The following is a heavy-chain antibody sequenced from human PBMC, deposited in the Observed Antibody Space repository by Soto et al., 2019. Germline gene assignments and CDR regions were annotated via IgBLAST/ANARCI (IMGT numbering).Heavy chain of an antibody. D-gene: IGHD2-8*02. Sequence: PSETPSLTCTVSGGSIISSSSYWDWIRQAPGKGLEWIGSVYYGGSTHYNPSLKSPVTISVDTSKNQFSLKLTSVTAADTAVYYCARDKITGLFDYWGQGTLVTVSS. V-gene: IGHV4-39*02. CDR2: VYYGGST. CDR1: GGSIISSSSY. CDR3: ARDKITGLFDY. J-gene: IGHJ4*02.